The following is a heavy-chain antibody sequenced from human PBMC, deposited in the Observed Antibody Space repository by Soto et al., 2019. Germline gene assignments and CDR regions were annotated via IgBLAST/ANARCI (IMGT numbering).Heavy chain of an antibody. Sequence: VGSLRLSCAASGFTFSSYEMNWVRQAPGKGLEWVSYISSSGSTIYYADSVKGRFTISRDSAKNSLYLQMNSLRAEDTAVYYCARGGRLGSGFDPWGQGTLVTVSS. D-gene: IGHD2-15*01. J-gene: IGHJ5*02. CDR2: ISSSGSTI. CDR3: ARGGRLGSGFDP. CDR1: GFTFSSYE. V-gene: IGHV3-48*03.